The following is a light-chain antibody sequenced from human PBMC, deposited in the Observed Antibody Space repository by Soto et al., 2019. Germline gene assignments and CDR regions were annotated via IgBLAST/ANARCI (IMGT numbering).Light chain of an antibody. J-gene: IGLJ2*01. CDR1: SSDVGSYNR. V-gene: IGLV2-14*01. CDR2: EVS. CDR3: SSYTSNYTLEV. Sequence: QSALTQPASVSGSPGQSITISCTGTSSDVGSYNRVSWYQQHPGNAPKLMIYEVSNRPSGVSNRFSGSKSGNTASLTISGLHAEDEADYYCSSYTSNYTLEVFGGGTKLTVL.